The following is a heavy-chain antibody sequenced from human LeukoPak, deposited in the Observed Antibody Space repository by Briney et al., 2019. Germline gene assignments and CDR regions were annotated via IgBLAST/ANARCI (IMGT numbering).Heavy chain of an antibody. CDR2: IYYSGST. D-gene: IGHD3-10*01. CDR3: ARVTLWFGEPRYCFDY. V-gene: IGHV4-39*07. J-gene: IGHJ4*02. CDR1: GGSISSSSYY. Sequence: PSETLSLTCTVSGGSISSSSYYWGWIRQPPGKGLEWIGSIYYSGSTYYNPSLKSRVTISVDTSKNQFSLKLSSVTAADTAVYYCARVTLWFGEPRYCFDYWGQGTLVTVSS.